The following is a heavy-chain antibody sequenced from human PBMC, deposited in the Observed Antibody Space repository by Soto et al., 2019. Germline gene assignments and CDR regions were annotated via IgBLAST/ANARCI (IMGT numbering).Heavy chain of an antibody. D-gene: IGHD4-17*01. CDR2: ISWNSGSI. CDR3: AKDSEPTVTTRIDY. Sequence: EVQLVESGGGLVQPGRSLRLSCAASGFTFDDYAMHWVRQAPGKGLEWVSGISWNSGSIGYADSVKGRFTISRDNAKNSLYLQMNSLRAEDTALYSCAKDSEPTVTTRIDYWGQGTLVTVSS. V-gene: IGHV3-9*01. CDR1: GFTFDDYA. J-gene: IGHJ4*02.